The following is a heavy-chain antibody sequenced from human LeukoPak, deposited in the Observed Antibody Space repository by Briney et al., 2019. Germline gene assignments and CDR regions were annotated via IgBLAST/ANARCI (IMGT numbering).Heavy chain of an antibody. CDR1: GYTFTNYW. Sequence: GESLKISCRGSGYTFTNYWIGWVRQVPGKGLEGMGIIYPGESAARYSPSFQGQVTISVDQSISTTYLQWSSLKASDTAIYYCARPGQRTDNAGWNHFDYWGQGTLVTVSS. CDR3: ARPGQRTDNAGWNHFDY. D-gene: IGHD1-1*01. CDR2: IYPGESAA. V-gene: IGHV5-51*01. J-gene: IGHJ4*02.